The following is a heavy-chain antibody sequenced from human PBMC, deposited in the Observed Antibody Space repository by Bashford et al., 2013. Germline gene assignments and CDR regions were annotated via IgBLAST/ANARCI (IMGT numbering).Heavy chain of an antibody. CDR1: GGSISSYY. V-gene: IGHV4-59*12. J-gene: IGHJ6*02. Sequence: SSETLSLTCTVSGGSISSYYWSWIRQPPGKGLEWIGYIYYSGSTNYNPSLKSRVTISVDTSKNQFSLQLNSVTPEDTAVYYCAAGGNYYYYGMDVWGQGTTVTVSS. CDR3: AAGGNYYYYGMDV. CDR2: IYYSGST. D-gene: IGHD1-14*01.